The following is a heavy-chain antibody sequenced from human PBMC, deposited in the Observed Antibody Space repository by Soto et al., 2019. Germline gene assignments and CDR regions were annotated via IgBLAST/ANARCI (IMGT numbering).Heavy chain of an antibody. CDR1: GFTFSSYW. Sequence: GGSLRLSCAASGFTFSSYWMSWVRQAPGKGLEWVANIKQDGSEEYYVDSVKGRFTISRDNAKNSLYLQMNSLRAEDTAVYYCARGARDAAGPYYYYYGMDVWGQGTTVTVSS. CDR2: IKQDGSEE. D-gene: IGHD6-13*01. V-gene: IGHV3-7*01. CDR3: ARGARDAAGPYYYYYGMDV. J-gene: IGHJ6*02.